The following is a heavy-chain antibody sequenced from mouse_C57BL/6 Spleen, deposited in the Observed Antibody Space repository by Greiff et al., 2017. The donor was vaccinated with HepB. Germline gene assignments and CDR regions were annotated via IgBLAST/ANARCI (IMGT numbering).Heavy chain of an antibody. CDR3: ARDPLSNDDAMDY. Sequence: EVKLMESEGGLVQPGSSMKLSCTASGFTFSDYYMAWVRQVPEKGLEWVANINYDGSSTYYLDSLKSRFIISRDNAKNILYLQMSSLKSEDTATYYCARDPLSNDDAMDYWGQGTSVTVSS. V-gene: IGHV5-16*01. D-gene: IGHD2-12*01. CDR1: GFTFSDYY. CDR2: INYDGSST. J-gene: IGHJ4*01.